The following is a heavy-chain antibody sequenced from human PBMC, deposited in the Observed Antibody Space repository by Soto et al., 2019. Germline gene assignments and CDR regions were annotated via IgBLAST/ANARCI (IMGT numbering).Heavy chain of an antibody. D-gene: IGHD3-22*01. CDR3: ARYYYISGAWSGWFDS. CDR1: EFTFNTYA. Sequence: QVQLMESGGGVVQPGTTLRLSCSASEFTFNTYAMHWVRQAPGRGLDWVAVTSYDSTNTKYADSVKGRFTISSANSKNALFLQITSPAPEDTSFYYCARYYYISGAWSGWFDSWGRGTLVIVSS. J-gene: IGHJ5*01. CDR2: TSYDSTNT. V-gene: IGHV3-30-3*01.